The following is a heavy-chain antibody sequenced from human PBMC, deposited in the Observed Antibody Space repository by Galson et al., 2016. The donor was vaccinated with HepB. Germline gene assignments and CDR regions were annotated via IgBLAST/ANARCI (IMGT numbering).Heavy chain of an antibody. CDR1: GLSIGDYG. Sequence: SGAEVKEPGGSLRLSCAASGLSIGDYGMIWVRQAPGKGLEWVSGINRSGVDSRYADSVRGRLTISRDNAKNSLYLQMNSLRAEDTAFYYCARGWRFYYDSFGVGFYWGQGTFVTVSS. J-gene: IGHJ4*02. CDR2: INRSGVDS. V-gene: IGHV3-20*04. CDR3: ARGWRFYYDSFGVGFY. D-gene: IGHD3-22*01.